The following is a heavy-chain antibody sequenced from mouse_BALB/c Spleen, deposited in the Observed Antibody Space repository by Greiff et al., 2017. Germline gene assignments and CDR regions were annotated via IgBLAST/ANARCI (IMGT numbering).Heavy chain of an antibody. Sequence: VQLQQSGPELVKPGASVKMSCKASGYTFTDYYMKWVKQSHGQSLEWIGDINPNNGDTFYNQKFKGKATLTVDKSSSTAYMQLNSLTSEDSAVYYCARCYYRYDRAWFAYWGQGTLVTVSA. V-gene: IGHV1-26*01. J-gene: IGHJ3*01. CDR3: ARCYYRYDRAWFAY. CDR2: INPNNGDT. CDR1: GYTFTDYY. D-gene: IGHD2-14*01.